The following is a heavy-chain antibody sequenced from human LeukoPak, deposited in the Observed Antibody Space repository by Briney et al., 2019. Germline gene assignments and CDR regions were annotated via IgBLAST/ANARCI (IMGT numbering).Heavy chain of an antibody. CDR3: ARDRRPLAVAGYSAYYYGMDV. D-gene: IGHD6-19*01. Sequence: GGSLRLSCAASGFTVSSNYMSWVRQAPGKGLEWVSVIYSGGSTYYADSVKGRFTISRDNSKNTLYLQMNSLIAEDTAVYYCARDRRPLAVAGYSAYYYGMDVWGQGTTVTVSS. J-gene: IGHJ6*02. V-gene: IGHV3-66*01. CDR2: IYSGGST. CDR1: GFTVSSNY.